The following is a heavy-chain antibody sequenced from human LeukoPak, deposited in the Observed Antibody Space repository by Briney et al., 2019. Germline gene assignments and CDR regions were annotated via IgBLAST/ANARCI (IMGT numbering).Heavy chain of an antibody. CDR1: GFTFSTYA. V-gene: IGHV3-23*01. CDR2: ISGTGSST. CDR3: ANQLVDIVATIGPVDY. J-gene: IGHJ4*02. Sequence: GGSLRLSCAASGFTFSTYAMSWVRQAPGRGLEWVSSISGTGSSTFYGDSVKGRFTISRDNSKNTLYLQMNSLRAEDTAVYYCANQLVDIVATIGPVDYWGQGTLVTVSS. D-gene: IGHD5-12*01.